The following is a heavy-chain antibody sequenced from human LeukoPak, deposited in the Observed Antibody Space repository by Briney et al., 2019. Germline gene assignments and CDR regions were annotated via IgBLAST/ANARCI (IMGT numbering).Heavy chain of an antibody. CDR3: ARAMMSFQSFNY. CDR2: ISGSGGST. D-gene: IGHD2/OR15-2a*01. Sequence: GGSLRLSCAASGFTFSSYAMSWVRQAPGKGLEWVSAISGSGGSTYYADSVKGRFTISRDNSKNTLYLQMNSLRAEDTAVYYCARAMMSFQSFNYWGQGTLVTVSS. CDR1: GFTFSSYA. V-gene: IGHV3-23*01. J-gene: IGHJ4*02.